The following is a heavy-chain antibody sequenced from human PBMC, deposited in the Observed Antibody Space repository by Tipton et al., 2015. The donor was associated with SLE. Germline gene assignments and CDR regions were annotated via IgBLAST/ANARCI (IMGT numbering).Heavy chain of an antibody. CDR2: IYYSGST. Sequence: TLSLTCTVSGGSISSSSYYWGWIRQPPGKGLEWIGYIYYSGSTNYNPSLKSRVTIPVDTSKNQFSLKLSSVTAADTAVYYCARGVGDTDFDYWGQGTLVTVSS. V-gene: IGHV4-61*05. D-gene: IGHD4-17*01. CDR1: GGSISSSSYY. J-gene: IGHJ4*02. CDR3: ARGVGDTDFDY.